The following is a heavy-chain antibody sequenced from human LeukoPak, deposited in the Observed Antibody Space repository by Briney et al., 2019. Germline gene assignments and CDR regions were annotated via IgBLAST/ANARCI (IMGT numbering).Heavy chain of an antibody. J-gene: IGHJ5*02. CDR3: ARDAIVVVVAAASSEFDP. V-gene: IGHV3-21*01. D-gene: IGHD2-15*01. CDR2: ICSNSSYI. Sequence: GGSLRLSCAASGFTFSSYSMNWVRQAPGKGLEWVSSICSNSSYIYYANSVKGRFTASRDNAKNSLYLQMNSLRVEDTAVYYCARDAIVVVVAAASSEFDPWGQGTLVTVSS. CDR1: GFTFSSYS.